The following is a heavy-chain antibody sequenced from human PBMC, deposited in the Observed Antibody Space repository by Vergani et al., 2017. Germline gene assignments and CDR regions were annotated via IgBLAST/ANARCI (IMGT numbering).Heavy chain of an antibody. D-gene: IGHD5-12*01. V-gene: IGHV3-9*01. J-gene: IGHJ3*01. Sequence: EVQVVESGGGLVQPGGSLRLSCEASGITFWKFGMHWVRQGPGKGLEWVSGISWNSGAVDYGDSVRGRFTISRDNAKNSLFLEMNSLRFEDTAVYFCTKGSVYYHDSAGHGYDPYTGFDLWGQGTLVTVSS. CDR1: GITFWKFG. CDR2: ISWNSGAV. CDR3: TKGSVYYHDSAGHGYDPYTGFDL.